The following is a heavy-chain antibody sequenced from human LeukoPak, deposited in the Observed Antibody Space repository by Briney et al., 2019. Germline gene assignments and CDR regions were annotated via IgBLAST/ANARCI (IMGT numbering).Heavy chain of an antibody. CDR2: IYYSGST. D-gene: IGHD6-13*01. V-gene: IGHV4-39*01. J-gene: IGHJ4*02. CDR3: ARVSNWVQQLDPADY. CDR1: GGSISSSSYY. Sequence: PSETLSLTCTVSGGSISSSSYYWGWIRQPPGKGLEWIGSIYYSGSTYYNPSLKSRVTISVDTSKNQFSLKLSSVTAADTAVYYCARVSNWVQQLDPADYWGQGTLVTVSS.